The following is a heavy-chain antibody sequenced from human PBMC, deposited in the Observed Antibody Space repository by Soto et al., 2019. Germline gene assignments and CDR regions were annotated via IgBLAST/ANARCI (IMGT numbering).Heavy chain of an antibody. CDR3: AGDQSAIFGVVIGPRDYYYGMDV. CDR1: GYTFTSYY. Sequence: ASVKVSCKASGYTFTSYYMHWVRQAPGQGLEWMGIINPSGGSTSYAQKFQGRVTMTRDTSTSTVYMELSSLRSEDTAVYYCAGDQSAIFGVVIGPRDYYYGMDVWGQGTTVTVSS. CDR2: INPSGGST. V-gene: IGHV1-46*01. D-gene: IGHD3-3*01. J-gene: IGHJ6*02.